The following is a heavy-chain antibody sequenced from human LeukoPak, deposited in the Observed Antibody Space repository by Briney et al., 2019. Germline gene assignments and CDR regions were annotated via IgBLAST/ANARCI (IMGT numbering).Heavy chain of an antibody. CDR3: ARGSRDTLWSGYYYYYYGMDV. Sequence: PSETLSLTCAVYGGSFSGYYWSWIRQPPGKGLEWIGEINRSGSTNYNPSLKSRVTISVDTSKNQFSLKLSSVTAADTAVYYCARGSRDTLWSGYYYYYYGMDVWGQGTTVTVSS. CDR2: INRSGST. V-gene: IGHV4-34*01. CDR1: GGSFSGYY. D-gene: IGHD3-3*01. J-gene: IGHJ6*02.